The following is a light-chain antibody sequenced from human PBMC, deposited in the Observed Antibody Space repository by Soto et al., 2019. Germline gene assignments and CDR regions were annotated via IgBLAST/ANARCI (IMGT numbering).Light chain of an antibody. CDR3: QQRSNWLGT. CDR1: QSVSSY. Sequence: EIVLTQSPATLSLSPGERATLSCRASQSVSSYLAWYQQKPGQAPRLLIYDASNRATGIPARFSGSGSGTDFTLTISSLEPEDFEVYYCQQRSNWLGTFGPGTKVDIK. CDR2: DAS. V-gene: IGKV3-11*01. J-gene: IGKJ3*01.